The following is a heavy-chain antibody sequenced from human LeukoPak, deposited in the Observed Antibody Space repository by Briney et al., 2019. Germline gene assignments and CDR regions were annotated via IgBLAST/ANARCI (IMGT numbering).Heavy chain of an antibody. V-gene: IGHV3-48*01. CDR1: GFTFSSYS. CDR2: ISSSISTI. J-gene: IGHJ4*02. Sequence: GGSLRLSCAASGFTFSSYSMNWVRQAPGKGLEWVSYISSSISTIYYADSVKGRFTISRDNAKNSLYLQMNSLRAEDTAVYYCARDGNYDFWSGYWDYWGQGTLVTVSS. D-gene: IGHD3-3*01. CDR3: ARDGNYDFWSGYWDY.